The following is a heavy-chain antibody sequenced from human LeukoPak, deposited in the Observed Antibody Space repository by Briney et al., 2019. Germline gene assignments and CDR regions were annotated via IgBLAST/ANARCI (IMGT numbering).Heavy chain of an antibody. J-gene: IGHJ4*02. Sequence: SETLSLTCAVSGGSLSGYYWSWISQPPGKGLEWIGEINHGGFTTYNPSLKSRVTISVDTSKNQFSLKLTSLTAADTAVYYCARLRTLSFTIPADWGQGTLVTVSS. D-gene: IGHD3-3*01. CDR2: INHGGFT. CDR3: ARLRTLSFTIPAD. V-gene: IGHV4-34*01. CDR1: GGSLSGYY.